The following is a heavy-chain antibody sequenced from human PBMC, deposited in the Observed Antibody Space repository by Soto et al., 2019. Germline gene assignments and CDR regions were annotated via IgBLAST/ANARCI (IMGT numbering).Heavy chain of an antibody. CDR2: VYYSGST. J-gene: IGHJ5*02. D-gene: IGHD2-15*01. CDR3: ARQRRVDIVVVVAARGGWFDP. Sequence: SETLSLTCTVSGGSISSSSYYWGWIRQPPGKGLEWIGSVYYSGSTYYNPSLKSRVTISVDTSKNQFSLKLSSVTAADTAVYYCARQRRVDIVVVVAARGGWFDPWGQGTLVTVS. CDR1: GGSISSSSYY. V-gene: IGHV4-39*01.